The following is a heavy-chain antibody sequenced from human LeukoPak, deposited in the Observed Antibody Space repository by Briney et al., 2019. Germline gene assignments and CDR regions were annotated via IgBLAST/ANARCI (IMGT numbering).Heavy chain of an antibody. V-gene: IGHV1-2*02. CDR2: INPNSGGT. CDR3: ARETLGYCSGGSCYSGLYY. J-gene: IGHJ4*02. CDR1: GYTFTGYY. Sequence: GASVKVSCKASGYTFTGYYMHWVRQAPGQGLEWMGWINPNSGGTNYAQKFQGRVTMTRDTSISTAYMELSRLRSDDTAVYYCARETLGYCSGGSCYSGLYYWGQGTLVTVPS. D-gene: IGHD2-15*01.